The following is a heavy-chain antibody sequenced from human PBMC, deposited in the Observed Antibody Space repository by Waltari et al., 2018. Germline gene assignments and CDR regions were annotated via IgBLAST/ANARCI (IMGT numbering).Heavy chain of an antibody. CDR1: GFSFDTHW. CDR3: APHGTVARL. V-gene: IGHV3-74*03. CDR2: IKPDGSRT. Sequence: ELQLVESGGDLIRPGGSLTLSCATSGFSFDTHWRHCVRQAPAKGLTWASRIKPDGSRTKYPAFRKGRFTISRDNANKILYLQIDALTTVDTGVYYCAPHGTVARLGGPGTLVTGSS. J-gene: IGHJ4*02.